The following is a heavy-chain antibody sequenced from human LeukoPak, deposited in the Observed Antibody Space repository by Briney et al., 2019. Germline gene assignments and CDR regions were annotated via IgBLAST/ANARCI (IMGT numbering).Heavy chain of an antibody. J-gene: IGHJ6*02. CDR2: FDPEDGET. Sequence: ASVKVSCKVSGYTLTELSMHWVRQAPGKGLEWMGGFDPEDGETIYAQKFQGRVTMTEDTSTDTAYMELSSLRSEDTAVYYCATDPPKRAVTGDYYYYGMDVWGQGTTVTVSS. V-gene: IGHV1-24*01. CDR1: GYTLTELS. CDR3: ATDPPKRAVTGDYYYYGMDV. D-gene: IGHD2-21*02.